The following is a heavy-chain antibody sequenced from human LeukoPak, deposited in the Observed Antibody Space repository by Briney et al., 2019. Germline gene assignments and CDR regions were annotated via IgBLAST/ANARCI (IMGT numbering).Heavy chain of an antibody. CDR1: GFTFSSYA. Sequence: GGSLRLSCAASGFTFSSYAMSWVRQAPGKGLEWVSAISGSGGSTYYADSVKGRFTISRDNPKNTLYLQMNSLRAEDTAVYYCAKERYIVLMVYAEDYWGQGTLVTVSS. D-gene: IGHD2-8*01. CDR2: ISGSGGST. V-gene: IGHV3-23*01. CDR3: AKERYIVLMVYAEDY. J-gene: IGHJ4*02.